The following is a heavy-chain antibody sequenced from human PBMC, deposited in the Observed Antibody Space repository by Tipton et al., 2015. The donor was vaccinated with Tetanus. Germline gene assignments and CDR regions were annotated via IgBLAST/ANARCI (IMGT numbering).Heavy chain of an antibody. D-gene: IGHD1-14*01. J-gene: IGHJ6*04. CDR2: ISGSRLTP. CDR1: GLTFKSYT. Sequence: SLRLSCAASGLTFKSYTMNWVRQAPGNGLEWVAAISGSRLTPYYADSVKGRFTISRDNSKNTLSLQLNSLRADDTAIYYCAKEALGVLNLWGKGTTVIVSS. V-gene: IGHV3-23*01. CDR3: AKEALGVLNL.